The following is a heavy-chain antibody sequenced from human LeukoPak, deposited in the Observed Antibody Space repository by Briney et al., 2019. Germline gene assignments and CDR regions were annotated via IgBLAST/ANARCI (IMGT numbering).Heavy chain of an antibody. CDR2: IYTSETT. J-gene: IGHJ4*02. V-gene: IGHV4-4*09. Sequence: SETLSLTCTVSGASINSSYWSWIRQPPGKGLEWIGYIYTSETTKCNPSLRSRVSISIDTSKNQFSLRLSSMTAADTAVYYCARHRSPSSLSYFDIWGQGTLVIVSS. CDR1: GASINSSY. D-gene: IGHD6-19*01. CDR3: ARHRSPSSLSYFDI.